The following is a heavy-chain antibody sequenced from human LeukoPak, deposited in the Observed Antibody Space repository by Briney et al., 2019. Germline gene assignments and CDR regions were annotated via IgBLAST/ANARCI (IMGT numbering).Heavy chain of an antibody. V-gene: IGHV4-31*01. J-gene: IGHJ4*02. Sequence: SETLSLTCTVSGGSISSGGYYWSWIRQHPGKGLEWIVYIYYSGSTYYNPSLNSLVTISVDTSQKQFSLKLSSVTAADTAVYYCARPYLYNWNYPTRHYFDYWGQGTLVTVS. D-gene: IGHD1-7*01. CDR3: ARPYLYNWNYPTRHYFDY. CDR1: GGSISSGGYY. CDR2: IYYSGST.